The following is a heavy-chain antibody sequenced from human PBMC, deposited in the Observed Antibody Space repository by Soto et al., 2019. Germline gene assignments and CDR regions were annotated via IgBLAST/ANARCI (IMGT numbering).Heavy chain of an antibody. V-gene: IGHV3-23*01. Sequence: GGSLRLSCAASGFTFSSYAMSWVRQAPGKGLEWVSAISGSGGSTYYADSVKGRFTISRDNSKNALYLQMNSLRAEDTAVYYCAKDLVTFLGVSDVFDIWGQGKMVTVSS. CDR3: AKDLVTFLGVSDVFDI. CDR1: GFTFSSYA. D-gene: IGHD3-16*01. CDR2: ISGSGGST. J-gene: IGHJ3*02.